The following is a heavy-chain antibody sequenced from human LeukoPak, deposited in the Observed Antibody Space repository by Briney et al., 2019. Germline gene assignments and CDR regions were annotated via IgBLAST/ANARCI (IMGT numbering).Heavy chain of an antibody. Sequence: GASLRLSWVASGFSVSSDYMTWVRQAAGRGLEWVSVLYSGGCTYYAHSVKGRFTITRDKSKNTLYLQTNNLTVEDTAVYYCARYHTALNYWGQGTLVTASS. CDR1: GFSVSSDY. D-gene: IGHD5-18*01. V-gene: IGHV3-53*01. J-gene: IGHJ4*02. CDR2: LYSGGCT. CDR3: ARYHTALNY.